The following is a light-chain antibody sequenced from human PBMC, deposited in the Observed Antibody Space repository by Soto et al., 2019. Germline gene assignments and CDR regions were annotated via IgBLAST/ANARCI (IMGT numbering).Light chain of an antibody. CDR2: DAS. Sequence: IVLTQAPATLSLSPGVRPTLSCRASQSISSYLAWYQQKPCQAPRLLIYDASTRATGIPERFSGSGSGTDFSPPIISLQPDDFSANYGQQYNSYSTLTFGGGTKVDI. J-gene: IGKJ4*01. V-gene: IGKV3-11*01. CDR3: QQYNSYSTLT. CDR1: QSISSY.